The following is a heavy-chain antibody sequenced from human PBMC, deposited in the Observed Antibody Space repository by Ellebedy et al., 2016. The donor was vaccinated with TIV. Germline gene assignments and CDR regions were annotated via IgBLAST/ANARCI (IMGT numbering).Heavy chain of an antibody. Sequence: GESLKISCAASGFTFSGYWMHWVRQAPGKGLVWVSRINSDGSSTSFADSVKGRFTVSRDNAKNTLYLQMNSLRAEDTAVYYCARHDSSAYYLRYYYGMDVWGQGTTVTVSS. CDR3: ARHDSSAYYLRYYYGMDV. CDR1: GFTFSGYW. CDR2: INSDGSST. V-gene: IGHV3-74*01. D-gene: IGHD3-22*01. J-gene: IGHJ6*02.